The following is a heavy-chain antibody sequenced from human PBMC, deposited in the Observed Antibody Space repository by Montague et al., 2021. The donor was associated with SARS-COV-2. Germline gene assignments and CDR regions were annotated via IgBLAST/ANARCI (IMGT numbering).Heavy chain of an antibody. J-gene: IGHJ4*02. D-gene: IGHD2-15*01. CDR1: SGSLSGYY. CDR3: ARDYSHCSGGSCVFDY. CDR2: THYSGTT. Sequence: SETLSLTCTASSGSLSGYYWNWIRQPPGKGLEWIGFTHYSGTTKYNPSLKSRLNMSLDTSKNQFSLTLNSVTAADTAIYYCARDYSHCSGGSCVFDYWGQGTLVTVSS. V-gene: IGHV4-59*12.